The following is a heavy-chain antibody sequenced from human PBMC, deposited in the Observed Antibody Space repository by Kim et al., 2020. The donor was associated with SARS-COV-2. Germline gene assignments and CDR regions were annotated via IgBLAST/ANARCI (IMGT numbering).Heavy chain of an antibody. CDR1: GFTFSDYD. V-gene: IGHV3-11*05. J-gene: IGHJ2*01. D-gene: IGHD3-10*01. Sequence: GGSLRLSCAASGFTFSDYDMSWIRQAPGKGLEWVSYVSSSSSYNNDADAVKGRFPISRDNTKNSLYLQMNSLRAEDTAVYYCARAHRSRAYYCYFDLWGRGTMVTVSS. CDR2: VSSSSSYN. CDR3: ARAHRSRAYYCYFDL.